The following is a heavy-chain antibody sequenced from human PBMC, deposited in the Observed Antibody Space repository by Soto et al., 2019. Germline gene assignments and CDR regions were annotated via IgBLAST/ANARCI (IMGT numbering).Heavy chain of an antibody. D-gene: IGHD5-18*01. CDR1: GGSFSGYY. V-gene: IGHV4-34*01. J-gene: IGHJ6*02. CDR2: IYYSGST. Sequence: QVQLQQWGAGLLKPSETLSLTCAVYGGSFSGYYWSWIRQHPGKGLEWIGYIYYSGSTYYNPSLKSRVTISVDTSKNQFSLKLSSVTAADTAVYYCARDPHDEGGYSYYGMDVWGQGTTVTVSS. CDR3: ARDPHDEGGYSYYGMDV.